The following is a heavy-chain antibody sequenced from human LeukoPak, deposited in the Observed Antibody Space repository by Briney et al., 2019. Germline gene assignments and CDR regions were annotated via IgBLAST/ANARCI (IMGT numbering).Heavy chain of an antibody. CDR1: GFTFSSYG. D-gene: IGHD5-12*01. CDR3: ALEVSGYDEIPPGAFDI. Sequence: QPGRSLRLSCAASGFTFSSYGMHWVRQAPGKGLEWVAVISYDGSNKYYADSVKGRSTISRDNSKNTLYLQMNSLRAEDTAVYYCALEVSGYDEIPPGAFDIWGQGTTVTVSS. J-gene: IGHJ3*02. V-gene: IGHV3-30*03. CDR2: ISYDGSNK.